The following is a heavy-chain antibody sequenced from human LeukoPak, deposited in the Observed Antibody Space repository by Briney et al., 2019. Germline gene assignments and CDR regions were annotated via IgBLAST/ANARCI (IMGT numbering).Heavy chain of an antibody. V-gene: IGHV3-49*04. CDR3: TRAHGGWFDY. CDR1: GFTFGDYA. J-gene: IGHJ4*02. Sequence: QPGRSLRLSCPASGFTFGDYAMSWVRPAPGKGLEWVGFIRSKAYGGTTEYAASVKGRFTISRDDSKSIAYLQMNSLKTEDTAVYYCTRAHGGWFDYWGQGTLVTVSS. CDR2: IRSKAYGGTT. D-gene: IGHD6-19*01.